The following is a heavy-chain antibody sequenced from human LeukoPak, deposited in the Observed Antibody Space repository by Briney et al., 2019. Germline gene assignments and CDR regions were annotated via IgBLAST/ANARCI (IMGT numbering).Heavy chain of an antibody. CDR2: ISSSSSYI. D-gene: IGHD3-16*01. Sequence: GGSLRLSCAASGFTFSSYSMNWVRQAPGKGREWVSSISSSSSYIYYADSVKGRFTISRDNAKNSLYLQMNSLRAEDTAVYYCARDTSAVRVDYWGQGTLVTVSS. CDR3: ARDTSAVRVDY. CDR1: GFTFSSYS. J-gene: IGHJ4*02. V-gene: IGHV3-21*01.